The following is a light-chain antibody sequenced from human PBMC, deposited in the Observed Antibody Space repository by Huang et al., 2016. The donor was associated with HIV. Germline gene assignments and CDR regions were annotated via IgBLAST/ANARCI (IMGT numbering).Light chain of an antibody. V-gene: IGKV3-20*01. J-gene: IGKJ4*01. CDR3: QQYGSSPLT. CDR2: GAS. CDR1: QSVRGSS. Sequence: EIVLTQSPGTLSLSPGERATLSCRASQSVRGSSLAWYQQKPGQSPRLLIFGASNRATAIPNRFRCSGSATDFTLTISRLEPEDFAVYYCQQYGSSPLTFGGGTKVEIK.